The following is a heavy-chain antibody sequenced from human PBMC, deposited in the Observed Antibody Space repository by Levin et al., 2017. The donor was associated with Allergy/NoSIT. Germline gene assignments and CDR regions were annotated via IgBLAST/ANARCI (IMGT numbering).Heavy chain of an antibody. CDR1: GGTFSSYT. V-gene: IGHV1-69*02. CDR3: ASLPRGGGDWVGDY. CDR2: IIPILGIA. J-gene: IGHJ4*02. D-gene: IGHD2-21*02. Sequence: KISCKASGGTFSSYTISWVRQAPGQGLEWMGRIIPILGIANYAQKFQGRVTITADKSTSTAYMELSSLRSEDTAVYYCASLPRGGGDWVGDYWGQGTLVTVSS.